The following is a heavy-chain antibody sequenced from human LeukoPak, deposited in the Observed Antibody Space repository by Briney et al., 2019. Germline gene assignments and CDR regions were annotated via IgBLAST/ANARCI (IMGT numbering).Heavy chain of an antibody. CDR2: ISWNSGSI. Sequence: GGSLRHSCAASGFTFDDYAMHWVRQAPGKGLEWVSGISWNSGSIGYADSVKGRFTISRDNAKNSLYLQMNSLRAEDTALYYCAKDSSLIAVAGYVDYWGQGTLVTVSS. J-gene: IGHJ4*02. CDR1: GFTFDDYA. CDR3: AKDSSLIAVAGYVDY. V-gene: IGHV3-9*01. D-gene: IGHD6-19*01.